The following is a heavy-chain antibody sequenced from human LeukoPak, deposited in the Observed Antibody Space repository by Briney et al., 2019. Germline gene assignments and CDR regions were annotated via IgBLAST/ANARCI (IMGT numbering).Heavy chain of an antibody. CDR1: GYTFTGYY. D-gene: IGHD3-22*01. CDR2: INPNSGGT. CDR3: ARDRWTYYDSSGYSPPLWY. J-gene: IGHJ4*02. Sequence: GASVKVSCKASGYTFTGYYMHWVRQAPGQGLEWMGCINPNSGGTNYAQKFQGRVTMTRDTFISTAYMELSRLRSDDTAVYYCARDRWTYYDSSGYSPPLWYWGQGTLVTVSS. V-gene: IGHV1-2*02.